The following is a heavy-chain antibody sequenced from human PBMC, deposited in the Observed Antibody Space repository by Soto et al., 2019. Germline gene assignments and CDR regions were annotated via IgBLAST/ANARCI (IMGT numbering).Heavy chain of an antibody. CDR2: IIPILGIA. V-gene: IGHV1-69*02. Sequence: QVQLVQSGAEVKKPGSSVKVSCKASGGTFSSYTISWVRQAPGQGLEWMGRIIPILGIANYAPKFQGRGTITADKSTSTAYMELSSLSPEDTAVYSGARMCGKGAFDIWGQGTIVTASS. D-gene: IGHD1-26*01. CDR3: ARMCGKGAFDI. J-gene: IGHJ3*02. CDR1: GGTFSSYT.